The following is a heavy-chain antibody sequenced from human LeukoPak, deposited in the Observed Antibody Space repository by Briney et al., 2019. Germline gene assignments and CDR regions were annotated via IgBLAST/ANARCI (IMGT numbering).Heavy chain of an antibody. CDR3: ARGRKQLVQEIFDY. D-gene: IGHD6-13*01. CDR2: INHSGST. V-gene: IGHV4-34*01. J-gene: IGHJ4*02. CDR1: GGSFSGYY. Sequence: SETLSLTCAVYGGSFSGYYWSWIRQPPGKGLEWIGEINHSGSTNYNPSLKSRVTISVDTSKNQFSLKLSSVTAADTAVYYCARGRKQLVQEIFDYWGQGTLVTVSS.